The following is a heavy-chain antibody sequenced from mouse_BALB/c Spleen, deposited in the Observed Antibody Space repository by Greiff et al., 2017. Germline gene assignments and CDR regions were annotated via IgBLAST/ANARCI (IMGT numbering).Heavy chain of an antibody. Sequence: EVQVVESGGGLVQPGGSLKLSCAASGFTFSSYTMSWVRQTPEKRLEWVAYISNGGGSTYYPDTVKGRFTISRDNAKNTLYLQMSSLKSEDTAMYYCARDDYDWFAYWGQGTLVTVSA. V-gene: IGHV5-12-2*01. CDR3: ARDDYDWFAY. CDR2: ISNGGGST. J-gene: IGHJ3*01. CDR1: GFTFSSYT. D-gene: IGHD2-4*01.